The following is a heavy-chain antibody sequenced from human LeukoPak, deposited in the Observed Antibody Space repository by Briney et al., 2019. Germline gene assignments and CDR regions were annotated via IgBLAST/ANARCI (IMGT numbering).Heavy chain of an antibody. V-gene: IGHV3-23*01. CDR2: ISGSGGST. Sequence: GGSLRLSCAASGFTFSSYAMSWVRQAPGKGLEWVSAISGSGGSTYYADSVKGRFTISRDNSKNTLYLQMNSLRTEDTAVYYCAKDDSGSWDAFDIWGQGTMVTVSS. CDR1: GFTFSSYA. CDR3: AKDDSGSWDAFDI. D-gene: IGHD1-26*01. J-gene: IGHJ3*02.